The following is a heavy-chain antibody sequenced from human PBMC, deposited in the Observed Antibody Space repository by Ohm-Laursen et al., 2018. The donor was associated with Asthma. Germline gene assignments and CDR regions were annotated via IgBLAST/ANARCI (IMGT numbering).Heavy chain of an antibody. CDR1: GFTFSSYA. J-gene: IGHJ4*02. D-gene: IGHD4-11*01. CDR3: ARVWVVSNPVDY. V-gene: IGHV3-30-3*01. CDR2: ISYDGSNK. Sequence: SLRLSCSASGFTFSSYAMHWVRQAPGKGLEWVAVISYDGSNKYYANSVKGRLTISRDNSKNTLYLQMNSLRAEDTAVYYCARVWVVSNPVDYWGQGTLVTVSS.